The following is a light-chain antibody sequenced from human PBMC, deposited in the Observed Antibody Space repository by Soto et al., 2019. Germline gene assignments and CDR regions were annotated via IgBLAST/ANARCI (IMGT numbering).Light chain of an antibody. J-gene: IGKJ4*01. V-gene: IGKV1-39*01. CDR3: QHSYSTPLT. CDR1: QSISSS. Sequence: DIQMTQSPSSLSAFVGDRVTITCRASQSISSSLNWYQQKPGKAPNLLIYAASSLQSGVPSRFSGSGSGTDFTLTISSLQPEDFATYYCQHSYSTPLTFGGGTKVEIK. CDR2: AAS.